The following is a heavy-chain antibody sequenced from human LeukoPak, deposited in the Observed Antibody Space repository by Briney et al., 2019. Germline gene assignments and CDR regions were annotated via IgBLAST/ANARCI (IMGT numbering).Heavy chain of an antibody. Sequence: PSETLSLTYTVSGDSVSLYYWSWIRQPPGKGLEWIGNMYYSGSTTYNPSLKSRITLSVDTSKNQFSLKLSSVTAADTAVYYCARGMFAFDIWGQGTMVTVSS. J-gene: IGHJ3*02. CDR3: ARGMFAFDI. D-gene: IGHD3-10*02. CDR2: MYYSGST. V-gene: IGHV4-59*02. CDR1: GDSVSLYY.